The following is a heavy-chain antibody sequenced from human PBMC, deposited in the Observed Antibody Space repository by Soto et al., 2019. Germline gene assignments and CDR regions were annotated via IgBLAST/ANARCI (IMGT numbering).Heavy chain of an antibody. V-gene: IGHV3-74*03. CDR1: GFSLSDHW. CDR3: VRDGTSTMPYDY. J-gene: IGHJ4*02. Sequence: EVQLVESGGGLVQPGGSLRLSCAASGFSLSDHWMHWVRQAPGKGLVWVSRLETDGSTTAYADSVRGRFSISRANAKNTLYLQMNSLRAEDTAVYYCVRDGTSTMPYDYWGQGTLVTVSS. D-gene: IGHD1-1*01. CDR2: LETDGSTT.